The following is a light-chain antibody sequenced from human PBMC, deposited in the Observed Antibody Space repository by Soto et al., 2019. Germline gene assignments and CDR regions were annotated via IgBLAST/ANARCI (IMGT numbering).Light chain of an antibody. CDR1: SSDGGSYNL. CDR2: EGS. CDR3: CSYAGSSTYV. V-gene: IGLV2-23*01. J-gene: IGLJ1*01. Sequence: QSALTQPASVSGSPGQSITISCTGTSSDGGSYNLVSWYQQLPGKAPKLMIYEGSKRPSGVSNRFSGSKSGNTASLTISGLQAENEADYYCCSYAGSSTYVFGTGTKLTVL.